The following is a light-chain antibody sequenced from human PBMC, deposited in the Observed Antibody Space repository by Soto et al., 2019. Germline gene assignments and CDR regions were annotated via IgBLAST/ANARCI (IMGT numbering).Light chain of an antibody. V-gene: IGLV2-23*02. CDR3: CSSGGSPTYV. CDR1: SSNVGSYKL. Sequence: QSVLTQPASVSGSPGQSTTISCTGTSSNVGSYKLVSWYQQHPGKAPKLMIFEVNERPSGVSNRFSGSKSGNTASLTISGLKVEDEADYYCCSSGGSPTYVFGTGTKVTVL. CDR2: EVN. J-gene: IGLJ1*01.